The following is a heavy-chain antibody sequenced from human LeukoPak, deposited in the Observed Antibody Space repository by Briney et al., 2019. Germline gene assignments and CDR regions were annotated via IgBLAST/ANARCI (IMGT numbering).Heavy chain of an antibody. Sequence: ASAKDSRMASGYTSTSYEINWVRQATGQGREWMGWMYPNSGNTGYAQKIQDRVTMTRNTSISTAYMELSSLRSEDTAVYYCARGRAGYCSGGSCYVDYWGQGTLVTVSS. J-gene: IGHJ4*02. CDR3: ARGRAGYCSGGSCYVDY. CDR2: MYPNSGNT. D-gene: IGHD2-15*01. V-gene: IGHV1-8*01. CDR1: GYTSTSYE.